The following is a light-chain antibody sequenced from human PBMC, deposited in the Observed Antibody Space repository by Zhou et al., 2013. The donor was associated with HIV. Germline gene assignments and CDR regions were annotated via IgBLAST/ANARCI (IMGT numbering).Light chain of an antibody. Sequence: DIQMTQSPSSLSASVGDRIVITCRASQVISSYLAWFQQRPGKAPKSLIYGASNLQSGVPSRFSGSGSGTEFTLSISSLQPEDFATYYCQQSYSTLCSFGQGTKLEIK. CDR3: QQSYSTLCS. V-gene: IGKV1-16*01. CDR2: GAS. J-gene: IGKJ2*04. CDR1: QVISSY.